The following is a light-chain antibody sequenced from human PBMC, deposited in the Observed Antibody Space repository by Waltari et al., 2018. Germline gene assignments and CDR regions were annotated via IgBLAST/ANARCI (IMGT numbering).Light chain of an antibody. V-gene: IGKV4-1*01. J-gene: IGKJ4*01. Sequence: DIVMTQSPDSLAVSLGERATINCKSSQSVLYSSINKNYLAWYQQKPVQPPKLLIYWASTRESGVPDRFSGSGSGTDFTLTISSLQAEDVAVYYCQQYYSTPLTFGGGTKVEIK. CDR2: WAS. CDR1: QSVLYSSINKNY. CDR3: QQYYSTPLT.